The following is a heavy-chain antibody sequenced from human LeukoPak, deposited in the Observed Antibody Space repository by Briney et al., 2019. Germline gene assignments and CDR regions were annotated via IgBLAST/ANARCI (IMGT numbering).Heavy chain of an antibody. CDR3: ASFFTGNYYEPFDY. V-gene: IGHV4-39*01. J-gene: IGHJ4*02. CDR1: GGSIISSACS. Sequence: ASETLSLTCIVSGGSIISSACSWGWIRQPPGKGLEWIGIIHYSGSTYYNPSLKSRVTTSVDTSKNQFSLKLSSVTAADTAVYYCASFFTGNYYEPFDYWGQGTLVTVSS. CDR2: IHYSGST. D-gene: IGHD1-26*01.